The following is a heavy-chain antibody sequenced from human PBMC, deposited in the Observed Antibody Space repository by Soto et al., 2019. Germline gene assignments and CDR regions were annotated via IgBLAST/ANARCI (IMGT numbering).Heavy chain of an antibody. D-gene: IGHD3-22*01. CDR2: ISYDGSNK. Sequence: QVQLVESGGGVVQPGRSLRLSCAASGFTFSSYAMHWVRQAPGKGLEWVAVISYDGSNKYYADSVKGRFTISRDNSKNTPXLQMNSLRAEDTAVYYCARGAGYYDSSGYSYCFDYWGQGTLVTVSS. V-gene: IGHV3-30-3*01. CDR3: ARGAGYYDSSGYSYCFDY. CDR1: GFTFSSYA. J-gene: IGHJ4*02.